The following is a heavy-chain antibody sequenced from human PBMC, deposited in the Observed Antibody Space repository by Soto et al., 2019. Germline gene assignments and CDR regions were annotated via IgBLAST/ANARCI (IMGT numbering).Heavy chain of an antibody. CDR1: GGSVSSAGYS. D-gene: IGHD2-2*01. V-gene: IGHV4-30-2*06. Sequence: PSETLSLTCAVSGGSVSSAGYSWSWIRQSQGKGLDGIVYIYRAVNTFYNPSLKSPVTMSLARSMDQFYMNLTCGTAADPAVYFCASSSQALSYYALDVWGQGAKVTVSS. J-gene: IGHJ6*02. CDR2: IYRAVNT. CDR3: ASSSQALSYYALDV.